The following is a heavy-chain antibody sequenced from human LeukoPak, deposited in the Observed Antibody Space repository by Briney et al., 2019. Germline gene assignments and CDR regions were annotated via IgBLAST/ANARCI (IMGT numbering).Heavy chain of an antibody. CDR1: GFTFSSYA. V-gene: IGHV3-30-3*01. Sequence: GGSLRLSCAASGFTFSSYAMHWVHQAPGKGLEWVAVISYDGSNKYYADSVKGRFTISRDNSKKTLYLQMNSLRAEDTAVYYCAKGGTDYYYYYMDVWGKGTTVTVSS. CDR2: ISYDGSNK. J-gene: IGHJ6*03. CDR3: AKGGTDYYYYYMDV.